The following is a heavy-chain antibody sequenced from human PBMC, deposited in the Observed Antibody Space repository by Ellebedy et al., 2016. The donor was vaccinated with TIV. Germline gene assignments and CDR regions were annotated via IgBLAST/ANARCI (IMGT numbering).Heavy chain of an antibody. D-gene: IGHD4-17*01. CDR2: MNPNSGNT. Sequence: ASVKVSXXASGYTFTSYDINWVRQATGQGLEWMGWMNPNSGNTGYAQKFQGRVTMTRNTSISTAYMELSSLRSEDTAVYYCARNRGGYGDYARDYWGQGTLVTVSS. J-gene: IGHJ4*02. CDR3: ARNRGGYGDYARDY. V-gene: IGHV1-8*01. CDR1: GYTFTSYD.